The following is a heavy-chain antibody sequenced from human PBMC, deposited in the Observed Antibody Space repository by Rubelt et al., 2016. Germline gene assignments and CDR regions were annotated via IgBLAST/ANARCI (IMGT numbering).Heavy chain of an antibody. J-gene: IGHJ5*02. Sequence: QVQLQQWGAGLLKPSETLSLTCAVYGGSFSGYYWSWIRQPPGKGLEWIGEINHSGSTNYNPSLKSRVTRSVDTSRNQFSRKLSSVTAADTAVYYGARGLARAAAAPRRLWFDPWGQGTLVTVSS. CDR2: INHSGST. D-gene: IGHD6-13*01. V-gene: IGHV4-34*01. CDR3: ARGLARAAAAPRRLWFDP. CDR1: GGSFSGYY.